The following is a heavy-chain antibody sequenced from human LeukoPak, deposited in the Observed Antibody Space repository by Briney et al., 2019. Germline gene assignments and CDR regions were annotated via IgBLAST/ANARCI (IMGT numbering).Heavy chain of an antibody. CDR1: GGSISGFY. Sequence: PSETLSLTCTVSGGSISGFYWSWIRQPPGKGLEWIGYIYYSGSTNYNPSLKSRVTMSVDTSKNQFSLKLSSVTAADTAVYYCARHLSEGWFDPWGQGTLVTVSS. CDR2: IYYSGST. CDR3: ARHLSEGWFDP. V-gene: IGHV4-59*01. J-gene: IGHJ5*02.